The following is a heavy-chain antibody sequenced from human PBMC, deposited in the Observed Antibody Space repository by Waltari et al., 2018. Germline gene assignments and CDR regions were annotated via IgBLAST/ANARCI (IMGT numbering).Heavy chain of an antibody. CDR2: IIPIFGTA. J-gene: IGHJ4*02. V-gene: IGHV1-69*13. D-gene: IGHD6-13*01. CDR1: GGTFSSYA. Sequence: QVQLVQSGAEVKKPGSSVKVSCKASGGTFSSYAISWVRQAPGQGLEWMGGIIPIFGTANYAQKFQGRVTITADESTSTAYMELSSLRSEDTAVYYCARVFGGYSSSWYRGGFDYWGQGTLVTVSS. CDR3: ARVFGGYSSSWYRGGFDY.